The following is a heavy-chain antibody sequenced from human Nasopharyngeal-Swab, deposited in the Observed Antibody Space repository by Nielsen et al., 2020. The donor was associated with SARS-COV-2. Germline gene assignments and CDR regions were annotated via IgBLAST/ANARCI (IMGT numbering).Heavy chain of an antibody. Sequence: SVKVSCKASGYSFISYYMHWVRQAPGQGLEWMGGIIPIFGTANYAQKFQGRVTITADESTSTAYMELSSLRSEDTAVYYCAREERDSSGWYETETSFDYWGQGTLVTVSS. CDR3: AREERDSSGWYETETSFDY. V-gene: IGHV1-69*13. CDR2: IIPIFGTA. J-gene: IGHJ4*02. D-gene: IGHD6-19*01. CDR1: GYSFISYY.